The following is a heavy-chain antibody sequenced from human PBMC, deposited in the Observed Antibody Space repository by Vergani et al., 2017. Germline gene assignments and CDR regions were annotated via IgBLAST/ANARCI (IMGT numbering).Heavy chain of an antibody. CDR3: SRAFAGVTVADGNFDY. CDR1: GGTFSSYA. J-gene: IGHJ4*02. V-gene: IGHV1-69*18. D-gene: IGHD6-19*01. CDR2: IIPIFGTA. Sequence: VQLVQSGAEVKKPGSSVKVSCKASGGTFSSYAISWVRQAPGQGLEWMGRIIPIFGTANYAQKFQGRVTITADESTSTAYMELSSLRSEDTAVYYWSRAFAGVTVADGNFDYWGQGTLVTVSS.